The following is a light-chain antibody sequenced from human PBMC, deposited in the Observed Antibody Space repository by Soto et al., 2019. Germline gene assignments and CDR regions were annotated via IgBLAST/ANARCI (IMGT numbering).Light chain of an antibody. CDR2: GNS. V-gene: IGLV1-40*01. CDR1: SSNIGAGYD. CDR3: QSYDSSLSGSNVV. Sequence: QSVVTQPPSVSGAPGQRVTISCTGSSSNIGAGYDVHWYQQLPGTAPKLLIYGNSNRPSGVPDRFSGSKSGTSASLAITGLQAEDEDDYYCQSYDSSLSGSNVVFGGGTKLTVL. J-gene: IGLJ2*01.